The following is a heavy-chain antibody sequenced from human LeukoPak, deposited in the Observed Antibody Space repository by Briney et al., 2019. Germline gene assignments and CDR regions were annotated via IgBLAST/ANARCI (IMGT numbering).Heavy chain of an antibody. CDR1: GYTFSGYD. J-gene: IGHJ4*02. CDR3: ARGALSPDFDY. V-gene: IGHV1-3*01. CDR2: INAGNGNT. Sequence: ASVKVSCKASGYTFSGYDLHCLRQAPGPRLEWMGWINAGNGNTKYSQKFQDRVTITRDTSASTGYMELSSLTSEDTAVYYCARGALSPDFDYWGQGILVTVSS.